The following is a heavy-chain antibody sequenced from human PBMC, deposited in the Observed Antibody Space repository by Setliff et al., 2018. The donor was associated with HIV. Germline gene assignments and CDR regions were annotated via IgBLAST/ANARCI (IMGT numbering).Heavy chain of an antibody. Sequence: SETLSLTCTVSGDSITSYYWNWIRQSPGKGLEWIGYIFDSGTTKYNPSVTSRVTISVDASKNEFSLKLSSVTAADTAVYYCVREGPWKLGSIWFDPWGQGTLVTVSS. CDR2: IFDSGTT. D-gene: IGHD7-27*01. V-gene: IGHV4-4*09. J-gene: IGHJ5*02. CDR3: VREGPWKLGSIWFDP. CDR1: GDSITSYY.